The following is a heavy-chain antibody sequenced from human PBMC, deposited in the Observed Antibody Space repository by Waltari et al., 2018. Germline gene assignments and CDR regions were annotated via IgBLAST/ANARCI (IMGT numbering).Heavy chain of an antibody. Sequence: VQLLVESGGGLIKPGGSLTLSCAASGFTFSNAWMSWIRQHPGKGLEWIGYIYYSGSTYYNPSLKSRVTISVDTSKNQFSLKLSSVTAADTAVYYCARGGSSHYFDYWGQGTLVTVSS. D-gene: IGHD6-13*01. CDR1: GFTFSNAW. CDR3: ARGGSSHYFDY. CDR2: IYYSGST. J-gene: IGHJ4*02. V-gene: IGHV4-31*02.